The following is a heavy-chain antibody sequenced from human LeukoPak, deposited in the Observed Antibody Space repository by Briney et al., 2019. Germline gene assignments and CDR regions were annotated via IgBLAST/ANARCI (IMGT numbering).Heavy chain of an antibody. D-gene: IGHD3-22*01. CDR1: GFTFSSYG. Sequence: GGSLRLSCAASGFTFSSYGVHWVRQAPGKGLEWVAVIWYDGSNKYYADSVKGRFTISRDNSKNTLYLQMNSLRAEDTAVYYCARDYYYDSSGGWGFYYYYYYMDVWGKGTTVTVSS. J-gene: IGHJ6*03. CDR2: IWYDGSNK. V-gene: IGHV3-33*01. CDR3: ARDYYYDSSGGWGFYYYYYYMDV.